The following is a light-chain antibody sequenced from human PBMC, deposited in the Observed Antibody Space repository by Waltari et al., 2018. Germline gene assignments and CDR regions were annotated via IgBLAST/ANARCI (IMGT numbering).Light chain of an antibody. CDR1: QSLLHSNGYNY. CDR2: LGS. J-gene: IGKJ2*01. CDR3: MQALQTPYT. V-gene: IGKV2-28*01. Sequence: DIVMTQSPLSLPVTPGEPASISCRSSQSLLHSNGYNYLDCYLQKPGQSPQLLIYLGSNRASGVPDRFSGGGSGTDFTLKISRVEAEDVGVYYCMQALQTPYTFGQGTKLEIK.